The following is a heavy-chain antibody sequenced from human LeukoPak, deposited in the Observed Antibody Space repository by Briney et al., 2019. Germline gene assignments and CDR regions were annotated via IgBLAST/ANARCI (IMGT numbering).Heavy chain of an antibody. CDR3: ARLGWFTYYDNTSPRPPFDY. V-gene: IGHV4-34*01. CDR1: GGSFSGYY. Sequence: SETLSLTCAVYGGSFSGYYWSWIRQPPGKGLEWIGEINHSGSTNYNPSLKSRVTISVDTSKNQFSLKLSSVTAADTAVYYCARLGWFTYYDNTSPRPPFDYWGQGTLVTVSS. D-gene: IGHD3-9*01. CDR2: INHSGST. J-gene: IGHJ4*02.